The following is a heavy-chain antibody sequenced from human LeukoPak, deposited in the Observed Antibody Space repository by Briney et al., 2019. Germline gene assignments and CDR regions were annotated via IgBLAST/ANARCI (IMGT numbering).Heavy chain of an antibody. Sequence: GGSLRLSCAASGFTFSSFAMGWVRQAPGKGLEWVANIKYDGSEQHYVDSVRGRFTISKDNSESSLYLQMNSLRAEDTAVYYCAREAVEDIVVALDYWGQGTLVAVSS. D-gene: IGHD2-21*01. CDR1: GFTFSSFA. V-gene: IGHV3-7*03. CDR2: IKYDGSEQ. CDR3: AREAVEDIVVALDY. J-gene: IGHJ4*02.